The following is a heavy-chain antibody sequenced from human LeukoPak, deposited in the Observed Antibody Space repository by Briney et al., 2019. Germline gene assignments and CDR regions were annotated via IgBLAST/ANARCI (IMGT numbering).Heavy chain of an antibody. CDR1: GYTFTSYD. CDR2: IKPNSGNT. CDR3: TRNHLGLGL. J-gene: IGHJ3*01. D-gene: IGHD1-14*01. Sequence: ASVKVSCKAYGYTFTSYDIIWLQQAPGQGPECVGWIKPNSGNTGYAQKFQGRVTMTRDTSTSTAYMELNSLTYDDTAVYYCTRNHLGLGLWGQGTMVTVSS. V-gene: IGHV1-8*01.